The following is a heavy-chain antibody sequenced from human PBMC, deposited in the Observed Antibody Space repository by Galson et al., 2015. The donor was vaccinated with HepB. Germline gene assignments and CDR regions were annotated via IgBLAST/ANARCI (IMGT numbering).Heavy chain of an antibody. D-gene: IGHD4-17*01. J-gene: IGHJ2*01. CDR1: GFTFSYFP. V-gene: IGHV3-30-3*01. CDR3: VRPRGAGAGDYQNWYFDL. Sequence: SLRLSCAASGFTFSYFPMHWVRQAPGKGLDWVAVISYTGTYTNYADSGKGRFTISRDNSKNALFLQMNSLRVEDPALYYCVRPRGAGAGDYQNWYFDLWGRGTLVTVSS. CDR2: ISYTGTYT.